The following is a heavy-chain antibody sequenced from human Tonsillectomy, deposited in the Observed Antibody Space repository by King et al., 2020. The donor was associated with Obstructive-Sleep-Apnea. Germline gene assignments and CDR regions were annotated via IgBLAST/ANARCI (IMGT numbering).Heavy chain of an antibody. CDR1: GFTFSDAW. D-gene: IGHD6-25*01. CDR3: TAVGNVAAALRH. V-gene: IGHV3-15*05. J-gene: IGHJ1*01. CDR2: VKSKANGGTT. Sequence: VQLVESGGGLVKPGGSLRLSCTVSGFTFSDAWMSWVRQAPGKGLEWVGRVKSKANGGTTDYTALVKGRFTISRDDSEDTVSLEMNSLETDDTAVYYCTAVGNVAAALRHWGQGTLVIVSS.